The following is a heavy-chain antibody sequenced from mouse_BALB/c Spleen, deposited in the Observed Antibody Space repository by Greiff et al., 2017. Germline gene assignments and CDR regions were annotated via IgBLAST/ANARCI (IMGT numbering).Heavy chain of an antibody. CDR2: IDPANGNT. CDR1: GFNIKDTY. CDR3: ARWDTTVVSFDY. D-gene: IGHD1-1*01. V-gene: IGHV14-3*02. J-gene: IGHJ2*01. Sequence: VQLKQSGAELVKPGASVKLSCTASGFNIKDTYMHWVKQRPEQGLEWIGRIDPANGNTKYDPKFQGKATITADTSSNTAYLQLSSLTSEDTAVYYCARWDTTVVSFDYWGQGTTLTVSS.